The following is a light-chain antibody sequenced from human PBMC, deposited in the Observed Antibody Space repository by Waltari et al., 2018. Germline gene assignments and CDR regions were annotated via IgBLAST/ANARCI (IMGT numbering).Light chain of an antibody. V-gene: IGKV3-20*01. J-gene: IGKJ1*01. CDR3: QHYVRLPAT. Sequence: IVLTPSPGPLSSSPGERVTLSCRASPDVSRSLAWYQQKPGQAPKLLIYGASTRATGIPDRCTGSGSGTDFSLTISSLEPEDFAIYFCQHYVRLPATFGQGTKVEIK. CDR1: PDVSRS. CDR2: GAS.